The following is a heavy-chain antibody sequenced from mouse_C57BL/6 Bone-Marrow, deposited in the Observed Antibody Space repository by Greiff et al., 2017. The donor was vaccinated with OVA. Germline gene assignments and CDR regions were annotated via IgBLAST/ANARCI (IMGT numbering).Heavy chain of an antibody. CDR3: ARWDYDGGGAWFAY. J-gene: IGHJ3*01. Sequence: VQLQQPGAELVMPGASVKLSCKASGYTFTSYWMHWVKQRPGQGLEWIGEIDPSDSYTNYNQKFKGKSTLTVDKSSSTAYMQLSSLTSEDSAVYDCARWDYDGGGAWFAYWGQGTLVTVSA. CDR1: GYTFTSYW. V-gene: IGHV1-69*01. D-gene: IGHD2-4*01. CDR2: IDPSDSYT.